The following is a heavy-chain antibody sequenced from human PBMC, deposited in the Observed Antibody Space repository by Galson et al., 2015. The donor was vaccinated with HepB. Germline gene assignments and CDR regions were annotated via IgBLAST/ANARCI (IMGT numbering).Heavy chain of an antibody. CDR3: AKEGVLLWFGDDAGFDY. D-gene: IGHD3-10*01. CDR2: ISGSGDTI. Sequence: SLRLSCAASGFTFNSYSMNWVRQAPGKGLEWLSYISGSGDTIYYADSVKGRLTISRDNSKNTLYLQMNSLRAEDTAVYYCAKEGVLLWFGDDAGFDYWGQGTLVTVSS. J-gene: IGHJ4*02. CDR1: GFTFNSYS. V-gene: IGHV3-48*01.